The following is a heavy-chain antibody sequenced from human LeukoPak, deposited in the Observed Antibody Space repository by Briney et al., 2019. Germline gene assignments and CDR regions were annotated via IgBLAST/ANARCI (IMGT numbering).Heavy chain of an antibody. CDR3: AKVTYYYDSSGSEPPLY. J-gene: IGHJ4*02. D-gene: IGHD3-22*01. V-gene: IGHV3-23*01. Sequence: GGSLRLSCAASGFIFRIYAMSWARQAPGKALECVSAISGSGGSTYYADSVNGRFTISRDNSKNTLYLQMTSLRAEDTAVYYCAKVTYYYDSSGSEPPLYWGQGTLVTVSS. CDR2: ISGSGGST. CDR1: GFIFRIYA.